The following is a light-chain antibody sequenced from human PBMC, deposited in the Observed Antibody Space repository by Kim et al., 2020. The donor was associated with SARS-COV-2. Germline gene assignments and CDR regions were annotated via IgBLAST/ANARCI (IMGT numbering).Light chain of an antibody. J-gene: IGKJ5*01. Sequence: PASMSCRSSQSLLHSNGYIDLDWYLQKPGQAPQLLIYLGSNRASGVPYRFSGSGSGTDFTLKISRVEAEDVGVYYCMQALQTPITFGQGTRLEIK. CDR3: MQALQTPIT. CDR2: LGS. CDR1: QSLLHSNGYID. V-gene: IGKV2-28*01.